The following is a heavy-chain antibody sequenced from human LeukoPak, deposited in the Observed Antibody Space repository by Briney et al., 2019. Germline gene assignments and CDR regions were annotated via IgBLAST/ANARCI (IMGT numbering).Heavy chain of an antibody. CDR2: IWSEGTIQ. J-gene: IGHJ4*02. Sequence: GGSLRLSCTASGFTFRNFGFHWVRQAPGKGLEWLAVIWSEGTIQSYADSAKGRFTISKDDLKNTLYLQMNSLRVEDTAIYYCARDYKTGHTDYWGQGTLVTVSS. CDR1: GFTFRNFG. V-gene: IGHV3-33*01. D-gene: IGHD3-10*01. CDR3: ARDYKTGHTDY.